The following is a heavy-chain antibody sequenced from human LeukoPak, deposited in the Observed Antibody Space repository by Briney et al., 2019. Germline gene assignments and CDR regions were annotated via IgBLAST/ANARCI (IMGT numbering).Heavy chain of an antibody. V-gene: IGHV3-7*01. Sequence: PGGSLRLSCAASGFSFSNYWMSWVRQAPGKGLEWVADIKQEGSEKYYADSVKGRFTISRENAENSLYLQMNSLRAEDTAVYYCARNYRPSTFSDFVIWGQGTMVTVSS. J-gene: IGHJ3*02. CDR3: ARNYRPSTFSDFVI. CDR2: IKQEGSEK. CDR1: GFSFSNYW. D-gene: IGHD2/OR15-2a*01.